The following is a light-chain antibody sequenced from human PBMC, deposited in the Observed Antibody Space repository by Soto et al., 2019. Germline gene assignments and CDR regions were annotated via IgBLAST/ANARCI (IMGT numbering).Light chain of an antibody. CDR1: STDVGGYNY. CDR2: EVS. V-gene: IGLV2-14*01. Sequence: QSALTQPASVSGSPGQSITISCTGTSTDVGGYNYVSWYQKYPGKAPKLMIYEVSNRPSGVSNRFSGSKSGNTASLTISGLQAEDEADYYCSSFTSRSTYVFGTGTKLTVL. CDR3: SSFTSRSTYV. J-gene: IGLJ1*01.